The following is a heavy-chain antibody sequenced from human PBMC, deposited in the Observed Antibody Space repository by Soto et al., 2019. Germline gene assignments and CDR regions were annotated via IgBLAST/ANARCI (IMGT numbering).Heavy chain of an antibody. V-gene: IGHV4-4*02. CDR2: IFHTGGT. CDR1: SDSISGENW. J-gene: IGHJ4*02. D-gene: IGHD6-25*01. Sequence: QVQLQESGPGLVKPSETLSLTCTVSSDSISGENWWSWVRQPPGMGLEWIGEIFHTGGTNYNPSLKRRVTMELDKSKNQFSLILISATAADTAVYYCARVFSSGSGWMYYFDFWGQGTLVSVSS. CDR3: ARVFSSGSGWMYYFDF.